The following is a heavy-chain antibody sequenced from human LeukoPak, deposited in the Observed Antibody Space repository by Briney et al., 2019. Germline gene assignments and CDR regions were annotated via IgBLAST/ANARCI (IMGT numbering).Heavy chain of an antibody. V-gene: IGHV3-23*01. CDR2: ISGSGGST. CDR3: AKDHVVVVTAIRHGYFDY. Sequence: GGSLRLSCAASGFTFSSYAMSWVRQAPGKWLEWVSAISGSGGSTYYADSVKGRFTISRDNSKNTLYLQMNSLRAEDTAVYYCAKDHVVVVTAIRHGYFDYWGQGTLVTVSS. J-gene: IGHJ4*02. CDR1: GFTFSSYA. D-gene: IGHD2-21*02.